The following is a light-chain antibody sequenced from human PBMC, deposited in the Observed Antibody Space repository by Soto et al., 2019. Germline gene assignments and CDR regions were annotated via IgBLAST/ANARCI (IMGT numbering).Light chain of an antibody. CDR2: AAS. Sequence: DIQMTQSPSFLSASVGGRVTITCRASQSVTNYLNWYQQKPGKAPKLLIFAASSLQSGVPSRFSGSGSGTDFTLTVTNLQPEDFATYYCQQSDSLPPTFDQGTNVDNK. J-gene: IGKJ1*01. V-gene: IGKV1-39*01. CDR3: QQSDSLPPT. CDR1: QSVTNY.